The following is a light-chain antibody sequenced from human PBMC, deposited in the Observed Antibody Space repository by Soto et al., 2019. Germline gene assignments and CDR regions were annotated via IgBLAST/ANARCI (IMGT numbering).Light chain of an antibody. CDR1: SRAIGNYNY. CDR2: EVT. Sequence: QSVLTQPASVSGSPGQSITISCTGTSRAIGNYNYVSWYQHHPGKAPRLMIYEVTSRPSGVSDRFSGSKSGMTASLTISGLQPEDEADYFCASYRSANTLVVFGTGTKVTVL. V-gene: IGLV2-14*01. CDR3: ASYRSANTLVV. J-gene: IGLJ1*01.